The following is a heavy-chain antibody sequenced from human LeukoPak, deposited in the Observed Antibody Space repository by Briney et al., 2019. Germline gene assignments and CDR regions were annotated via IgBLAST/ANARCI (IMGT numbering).Heavy chain of an antibody. D-gene: IGHD6-13*01. J-gene: IGHJ4*02. CDR1: GFTFDDYA. Sequence: PGGSLRLSCAASGFTFDDYAMHWVRQAPGKGLEWVSLISGDGGSTYYADSVKGRFTISRDNSKNSLYLQMNSLRTEDTALYFCATNPPGVAAAGTVSDYWGQGTLVTVSS. CDR3: ATNPPGVAAAGTVSDY. CDR2: ISGDGGST. V-gene: IGHV3-43*02.